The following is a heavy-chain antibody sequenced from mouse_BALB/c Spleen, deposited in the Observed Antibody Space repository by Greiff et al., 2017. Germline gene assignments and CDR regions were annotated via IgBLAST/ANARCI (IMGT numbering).Heavy chain of an antibody. J-gene: IGHJ4*01. CDR3: TRQNYGNYYAMDY. D-gene: IGHD2-1*01. CDR1: GYTFTSYW. Sequence: QVQLQQPGAELVRPGASVKLSCKASGYTFTSYWINWVKQRPGQGLEWIGNIYPSDSYTNYNQKFKDKATLTVDKSSSTAYMQLSSPTSEDSAVYYCTRQNYGNYYAMDYWGQGTSVTVSS. CDR2: IYPSDSYT. V-gene: IGHV1-69*02.